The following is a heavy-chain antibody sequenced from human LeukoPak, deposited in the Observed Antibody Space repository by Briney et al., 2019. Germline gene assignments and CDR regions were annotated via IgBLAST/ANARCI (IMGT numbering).Heavy chain of an antibody. D-gene: IGHD5-12*01. J-gene: IGHJ5*02. CDR1: GGSISSSSYY. V-gene: IGHV4-39*07. CDR3: AVAATLPWFDP. CDR2: VCYSGSN. Sequence: SETLSLTCAVSGGSISSSSYYWGWIRQPPGKGLEGNVSVCYSGSNYYNPSLRSRITISVYTSKNQFSLKLSSVTAADTSVYYCAVAATLPWFDPWGQGTLVTVSS.